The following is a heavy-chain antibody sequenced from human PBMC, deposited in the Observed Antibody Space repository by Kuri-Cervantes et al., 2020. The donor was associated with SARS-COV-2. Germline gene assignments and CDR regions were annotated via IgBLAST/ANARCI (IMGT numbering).Heavy chain of an antibody. V-gene: IGHV4-4*02. J-gene: IGHJ4*02. D-gene: IGHD6-6*01. Sequence: GSLRLSCAVSGGSISSSNWWSWVRQPPGKGLEWIGEIYHSGSTNYNPSLKSRVTISVDKSKNQFSLKLSYVTAADTAVYYCARSMEDSSSSAHFDYWGQGTLVTVSS. CDR3: ARSMEDSSSSAHFDY. CDR2: IYHSGST. CDR1: GGSISSSNW.